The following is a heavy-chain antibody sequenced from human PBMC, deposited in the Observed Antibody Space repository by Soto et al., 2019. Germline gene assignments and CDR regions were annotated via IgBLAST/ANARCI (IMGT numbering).Heavy chain of an antibody. D-gene: IGHD5-12*01. J-gene: IGHJ4*02. CDR2: IRTKANNDAT. CDR1: GFTIIYAW. Sequence: GGSLRLSCAAAGFTIIYAWMNWVSKASGKGLEWIGRIRTKANNDATAYAASVRGRFSISRDDSKNTAYLQMNSLKTEDTAVYYCTRQTSGYENDYWGQGTLVTVS. V-gene: IGHV3-73*01. CDR3: TRQTSGYENDY.